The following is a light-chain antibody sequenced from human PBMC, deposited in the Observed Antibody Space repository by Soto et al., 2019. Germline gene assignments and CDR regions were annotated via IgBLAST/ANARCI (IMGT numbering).Light chain of an antibody. CDR2: GAS. Sequence: IVLTQSPGTLSLSPGERATLSCRASQSVSSSYLAWYQQKPGQAPRLLIYGASTGATGIPARFSGSGSGTEFTLTISSLQSEDFAVYYCQQYNNWPRTFGQGTRLEIK. J-gene: IGKJ5*01. V-gene: IGKV3-15*01. CDR1: QSVSSSY. CDR3: QQYNNWPRT.